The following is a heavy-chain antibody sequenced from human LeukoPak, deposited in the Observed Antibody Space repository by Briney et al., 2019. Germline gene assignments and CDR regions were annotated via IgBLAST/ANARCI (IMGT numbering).Heavy chain of an antibody. CDR1: GYTFTSYG. Sequence: ASVKVSCKASGYTFTSYGISWVRQAPGQGLEWMGWISAYNGNTNYAQKLQGRVTMTTDTSTSTAYMELRSLRSDDTAVYYCARGLGATYYDILTGYPLIYWGQGTLVTVSS. V-gene: IGHV1-18*01. CDR3: ARGLGATYYDILTGYPLIY. D-gene: IGHD3-9*01. J-gene: IGHJ4*02. CDR2: ISAYNGNT.